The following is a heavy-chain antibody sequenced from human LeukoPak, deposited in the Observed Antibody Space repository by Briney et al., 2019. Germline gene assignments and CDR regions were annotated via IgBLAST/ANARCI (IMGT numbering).Heavy chain of an antibody. D-gene: IGHD4-17*01. CDR1: GCSISSSSYY. CDR2: IYYSGST. Sequence: SETLSLTCTVSGCSISSSSYYWGWIRQPPGKGLEWIGSIYYSGSTYYNPSLKSRVTISVDTSKNQFSLKLSSVPAADTAVYYCARLRDYYYSYMDVWGKGTTVTVSS. J-gene: IGHJ6*03. CDR3: ARLRDYYYSYMDV. V-gene: IGHV4-39*01.